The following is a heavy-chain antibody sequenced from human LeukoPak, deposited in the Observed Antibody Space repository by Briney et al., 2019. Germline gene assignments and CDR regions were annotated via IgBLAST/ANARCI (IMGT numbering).Heavy chain of an antibody. J-gene: IGHJ6*03. D-gene: IGHD2-15*01. V-gene: IGHV3-7*01. CDR3: ARDFGYCRGGSCYTRMDV. Sequence: GGSLRLSCAASGFTFSSTWMSWVRQAPGKGLEWVSNIKEEGGEKNYVDSVKGRFIISRDKVKNSLYLQINSLRDEDTAVYYCARDFGYCRGGSCYTRMDVWGKGTTVTVSS. CDR1: GFTFSSTW. CDR2: IKEEGGEK.